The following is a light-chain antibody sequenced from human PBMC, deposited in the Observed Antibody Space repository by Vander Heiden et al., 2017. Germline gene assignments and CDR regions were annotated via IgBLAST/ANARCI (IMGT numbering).Light chain of an antibody. CDR1: QSISNF. Sequence: EIVLTQSPAPLSLSPGERATLSCRASQSISNFLAWYQQQPSQAPRLLIYDASTRATGIPARCSGSGSGTDFTLTISYLEPEDFAVYYCQQRSNWPTFGPGTKVDIK. V-gene: IGKV3-11*01. CDR3: QQRSNWPT. CDR2: DAS. J-gene: IGKJ3*01.